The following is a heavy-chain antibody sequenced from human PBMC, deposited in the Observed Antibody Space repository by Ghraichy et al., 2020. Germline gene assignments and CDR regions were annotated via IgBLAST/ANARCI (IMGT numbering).Heavy chain of an antibody. CDR3: AGITMVQGALPLVGDY. CDR2: INHSGST. D-gene: IGHD3-10*01. V-gene: IGHV4-34*01. J-gene: IGHJ4*02. CDR1: GGSFSGYY. Sequence: SQTLSLTCAVYGGSFSGYYWSWIRQPPGKGLEWIGEINHSGSTNYNPSLKSRVTISVDTSKNQFSLKLSSVTAADTAVYYCAGITMVQGALPLVGDYWGQGTLVTVSS.